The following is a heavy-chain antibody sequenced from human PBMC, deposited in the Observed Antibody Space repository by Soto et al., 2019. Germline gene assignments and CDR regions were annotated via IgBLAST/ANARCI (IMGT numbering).Heavy chain of an antibody. D-gene: IGHD3-16*01. Sequence: ASLKFSCKTSGGTFSTFGISWVRQAPGQGLEWMGGIIPFFGTAEYSQKFEDRITITADESTNTVYMDLRSLTSEDTAIYYCARTAPMDAGDKYYYDFWGQGALVTVSS. CDR3: ARTAPMDAGDKYYYDF. CDR1: GGTFSTFG. CDR2: IIPFFGTA. V-gene: IGHV1-69*13. J-gene: IGHJ4*02.